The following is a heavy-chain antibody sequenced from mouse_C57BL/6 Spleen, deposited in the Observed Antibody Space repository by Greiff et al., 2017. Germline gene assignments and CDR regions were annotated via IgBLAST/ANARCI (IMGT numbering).Heavy chain of an antibody. CDR3: ARKDYYGSSHAMDY. CDR2: INPNNGGT. CDR1: GYTFTDYY. D-gene: IGHD1-1*01. V-gene: IGHV1-26*01. J-gene: IGHJ4*01. Sequence: VQLQQSGPELVKPGASVKISCKASGYTFTDYYMNWVKQSHGKSLEWIGDINPNNGGTSYNQKFKGKATLTVDKSSSTAYMELRSLTSEDSAVYYCARKDYYGSSHAMDYWGQGTSVTVSS.